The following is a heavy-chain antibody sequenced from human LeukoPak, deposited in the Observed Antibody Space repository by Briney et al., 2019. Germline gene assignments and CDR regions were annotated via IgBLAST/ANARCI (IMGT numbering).Heavy chain of an antibody. V-gene: IGHV1-2*02. CDR1: GYTFTGYY. D-gene: IGHD6-13*01. CDR2: INPNSGGT. J-gene: IGHJ6*03. CDR3: ARGAAALYYYYYMDV. Sequence: GASVKVSCKASGYTFTGYYMHWVRQAPGQGLEWMGWINPNSGGTNYAQKFQGRVTMTRDTSISTAYMELSRLRSDDTAVYYCARGAAALYYYYYMDVWGKGTTVTISS.